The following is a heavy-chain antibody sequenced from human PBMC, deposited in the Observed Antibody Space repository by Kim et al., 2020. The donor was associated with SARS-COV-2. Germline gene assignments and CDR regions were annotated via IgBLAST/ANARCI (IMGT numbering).Heavy chain of an antibody. J-gene: IGHJ5*02. CDR2: TYYRSKWYN. CDR3: AREVMVFVVVPAAIPDNWFDP. D-gene: IGHD2-2*02. V-gene: IGHV6-1*01. CDR1: GDSVSSNSAA. Sequence: SQTLSLTCAISGDSVSSNSAAWNWIRQSPSRGLEWLGRTYYRSKWYNDYAVSVKSRITINPDTSKNQFSLQLNSVTPEDTAVYYCAREVMVFVVVPAAIPDNWFDPWGQGTLVTVSS.